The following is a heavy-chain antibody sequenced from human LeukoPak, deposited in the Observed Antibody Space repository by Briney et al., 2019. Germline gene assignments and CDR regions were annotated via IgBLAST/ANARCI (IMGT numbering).Heavy chain of an antibody. Sequence: PGGSLRLSCAASGFTFSSYWMTWVRQAPGKGLEWVANIKENGFEKYYVDSVKGRFTISRDNAKNSLYLQMNSLRAEDTAVYYCARDRGAMVRGIPIDYCGQGARFTVSS. CDR2: IKENGFEK. D-gene: IGHD3-10*01. CDR1: GFTFSSYW. V-gene: IGHV3-7*04. J-gene: IGHJ4*01. CDR3: ARDRGAMVRGIPIDY.